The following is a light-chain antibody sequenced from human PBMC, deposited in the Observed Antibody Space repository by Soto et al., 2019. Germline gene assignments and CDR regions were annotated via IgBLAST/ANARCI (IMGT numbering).Light chain of an antibody. J-gene: IGKJ1*01. CDR1: QGISSY. CDR2: AAS. CDR3: QQLNSYPLT. Sequence: DIQLTQSPSFLSASVGDRVTITCRASQGISSYLAWYQQQPGKAPKLLIYAASTLQSGVPSMFSGSGSGTEFTLTISSLQPEDFATYYCQQLNSYPLTFGQGTKVEI. V-gene: IGKV1-9*01.